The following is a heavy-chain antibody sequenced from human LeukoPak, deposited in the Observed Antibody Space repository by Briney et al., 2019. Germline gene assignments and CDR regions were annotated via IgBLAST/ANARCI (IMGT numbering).Heavy chain of an antibody. Sequence: HPGGSLRLSCAASGFTFSSYGMHWVRQAPGKGLEWVAVISYDGSNKYYADSVKGRFTISRDNSKNTLYLQMNSLRAEDTAVYYCAKASGSGSYYNLFDYWGQGTLVTVSS. CDR2: ISYDGSNK. D-gene: IGHD3-10*01. J-gene: IGHJ4*02. CDR1: GFTFSSYG. CDR3: AKASGSGSYYNLFDY. V-gene: IGHV3-30*18.